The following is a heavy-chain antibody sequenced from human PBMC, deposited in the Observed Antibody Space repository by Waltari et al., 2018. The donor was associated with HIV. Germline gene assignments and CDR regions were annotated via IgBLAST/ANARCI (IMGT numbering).Heavy chain of an antibody. CDR2: IHHSGSY. J-gene: IGHJ4*02. CDR3: ARNTYYERSGYDF. D-gene: IGHD3-22*01. CDR1: GYSISRGCY. Sequence: QVQLQESGPGLVKSSETLSLTCAVSGYSISRGCYWGWIRQPPGKGLEWIGTIHHSGSYYYNPSLKSRVTISVDTSKNHFSLKLSSVTAADTAVYYCARNTYYERSGYDFWGQGYLVTVSS. V-gene: IGHV4-38-2*01.